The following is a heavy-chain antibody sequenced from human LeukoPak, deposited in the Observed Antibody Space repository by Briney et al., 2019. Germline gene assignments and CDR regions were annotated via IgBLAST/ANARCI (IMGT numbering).Heavy chain of an antibody. CDR3: ARDRPLTWARDRTQTTDY. J-gene: IGHJ4*02. CDR2: ISAYNGNT. CDR1: GYTFTSYG. V-gene: IGHV1-18*01. D-gene: IGHD1-1*01. Sequence: ASVKVSCKASGYTFTSYGISWVRQAPGQGLERMGWISAYNGNTNYAQKLQGRVTMTTDTSTSTAYMELRSLRSDDTAVYYCARDRPLTWARDRTQTTDYWGQGTLVTVSS.